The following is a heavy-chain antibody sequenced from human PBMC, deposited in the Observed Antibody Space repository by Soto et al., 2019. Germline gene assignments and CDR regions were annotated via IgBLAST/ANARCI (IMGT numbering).Heavy chain of an antibody. CDR2: IYSGGST. Sequence: PGGSLRLSCAASGFTVSSNYMSWVRQAPGKGLEWVSVIYSGGSTYYAGSVKGRFTISRDNSKNTLYLQMNSLRAEDTAVYYCARDFRITGTTYFQHWGQGTLVTVSS. V-gene: IGHV3-53*01. CDR3: ARDFRITGTTYFQH. D-gene: IGHD1-7*01. CDR1: GFTVSSNY. J-gene: IGHJ1*01.